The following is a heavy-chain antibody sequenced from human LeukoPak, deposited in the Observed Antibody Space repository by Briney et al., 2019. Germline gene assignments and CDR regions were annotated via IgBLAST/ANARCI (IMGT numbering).Heavy chain of an antibody. CDR1: GFTFSSYA. CDR2: ISGSGGST. CDR3: ARHYTSSYNFDY. Sequence: GGSLRLSCAASGFTFSSYAMSWVRQAPGKGLEWVSAISGSGGSTYYADSVKGRFTISRDNSKNTLYLQMNSLRAEDTAVYYCARHYTSSYNFDYWGQGILVTVSS. D-gene: IGHD2-2*02. J-gene: IGHJ4*02. V-gene: IGHV3-23*01.